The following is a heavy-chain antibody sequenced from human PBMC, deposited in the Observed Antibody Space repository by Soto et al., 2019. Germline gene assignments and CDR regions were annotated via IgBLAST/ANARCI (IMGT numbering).Heavy chain of an antibody. V-gene: IGHV2-5*02. CDR1: GFSLNTGGVG. D-gene: IGHD2-21*02. CDR3: SRGRCGGDGVLSYSCHWYYGVGV. Sequence: QITLKESGPTLVKPTQTLTLTCTFSGFSLNTGGVGVGWIRQAPGKALEWLALSYWDDDKRYSPSLKSRLTITMEPSKNAVVLTMTNIAPVDTGTYYCSRGRCGGDGVLSYSCHWYYGVGVWGQGTTVTVSS. CDR2: SYWDDDK. J-gene: IGHJ6*02.